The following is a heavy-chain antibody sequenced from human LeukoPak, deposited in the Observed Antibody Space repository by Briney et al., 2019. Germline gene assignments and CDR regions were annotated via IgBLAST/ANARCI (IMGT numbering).Heavy chain of an antibody. CDR3: ARDADNPSGIAAAGQIDY. CDR1: GYTFTSYG. CDR2: ISAYNGNT. V-gene: IGHV1-18*01. D-gene: IGHD6-13*01. J-gene: IGHJ4*02. Sequence: ASVKVSCKASGYTFTSYGISWVRQAPGQGLEWMGWISAYNGNTNYAQKLQGRVTMTTDTSTSTAYMELRSLRSDDTAVYYCARDADNPSGIAAAGQIDYWGQGTLVTVSS.